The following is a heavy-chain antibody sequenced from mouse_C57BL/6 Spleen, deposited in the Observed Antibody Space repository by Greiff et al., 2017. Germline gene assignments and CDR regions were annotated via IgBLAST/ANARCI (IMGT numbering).Heavy chain of an antibody. Sequence: VMLVESGPGLVQPSQSLSITCTVSGFSLTSYGVHWVRQSPGKGLEWLGVIWRGGSTDYNAAFMSRLSITKDNSKSQVFFKMNSLQADDTAIYYCATPYYSNYGFAYWGQGTLVTVSA. CDR2: IWRGGST. CDR3: ATPYYSNYGFAY. D-gene: IGHD2-5*01. V-gene: IGHV2-5*01. J-gene: IGHJ3*01. CDR1: GFSLTSYG.